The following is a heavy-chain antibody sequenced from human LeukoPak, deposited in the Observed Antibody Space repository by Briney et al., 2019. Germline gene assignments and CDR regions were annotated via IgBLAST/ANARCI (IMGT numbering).Heavy chain of an antibody. CDR1: GGSISSYY. D-gene: IGHD6-19*01. V-gene: IGHV4-59*01. Sequence: SETLSLTCTVSGGSISSYYWSWIRQPPGKGLEWIGYIYYSGSTNYNPSLKSRVTISVDTSKNQFSLKRSSVAAADTAVYYCARFRWLGFDYWGQGTLVTVSS. CDR3: ARFRWLGFDY. CDR2: IYYSGST. J-gene: IGHJ4*02.